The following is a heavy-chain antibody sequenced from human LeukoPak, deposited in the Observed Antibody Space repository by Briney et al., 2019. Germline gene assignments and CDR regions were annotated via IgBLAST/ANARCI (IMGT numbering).Heavy chain of an antibody. D-gene: IGHD4-11*01. CDR2: TSSSGSIV. CDR1: GFMFKNYE. CDR3: ARARTTVSTVYYNYMDV. Sequence: GGSLRLSCAASGFMFKNYEMNWVRQAPGKGLEWLSYTSSSGSIVDYAESVKGRFSISRDNARDSLYLQMHSLRVEDSAVYYCARARTTVSTVYYNYMDVWGKGTTVTVPS. J-gene: IGHJ6*03. V-gene: IGHV3-48*03.